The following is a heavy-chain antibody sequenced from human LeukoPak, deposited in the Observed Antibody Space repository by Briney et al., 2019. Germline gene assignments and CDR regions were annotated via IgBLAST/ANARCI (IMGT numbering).Heavy chain of an antibody. J-gene: IGHJ3*02. Sequence: GASVKVSRKASGYTFTSYDINWVRQATAQGIEWMGWMNPNSGNTGYAQKFQGRGTMTRNTSISTAYMELSSLRSEDTAVYYCARGRWSSGYYIGAAFDIWGQGTMVTVSS. V-gene: IGHV1-8*01. CDR1: GYTFTSYD. CDR3: ARGRWSSGYYIGAAFDI. D-gene: IGHD3-22*01. CDR2: MNPNSGNT.